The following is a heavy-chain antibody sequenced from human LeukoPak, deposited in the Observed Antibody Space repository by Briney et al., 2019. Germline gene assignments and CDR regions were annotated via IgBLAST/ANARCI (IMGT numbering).Heavy chain of an antibody. Sequence: PSETLSLTCTVSGGSINFYYWSWIRQPAGKGLEWIGRIYSTGSTNYSPSLKSRVTMSVDKSKNQFSLNLSSVTAADTAVYYCARGIADPCSFDSWGRGTLVTVSS. D-gene: IGHD6-13*01. V-gene: IGHV4-4*07. CDR2: IYSTGST. J-gene: IGHJ4*02. CDR1: GGSINFYY. CDR3: ARGIADPCSFDS.